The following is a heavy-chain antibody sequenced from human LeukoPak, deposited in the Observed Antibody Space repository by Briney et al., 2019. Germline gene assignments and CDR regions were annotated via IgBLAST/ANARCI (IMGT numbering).Heavy chain of an antibody. CDR2: IYPGDSDT. V-gene: IGHV5-51*01. J-gene: IGHJ5*02. D-gene: IGHD3-22*01. CDR1: GYRFTSYW. Sequence: GESLKISCKGSGYRFTSYWIGWVRPMPGKGLEWMGIIYPGDSDTRYSPSFQGQVTISADKSISTAYLQWSSLKASDTAMYYCARHLEAYYDSSGSNWFDPWGQGTLVTVSS. CDR3: ARHLEAYYDSSGSNWFDP.